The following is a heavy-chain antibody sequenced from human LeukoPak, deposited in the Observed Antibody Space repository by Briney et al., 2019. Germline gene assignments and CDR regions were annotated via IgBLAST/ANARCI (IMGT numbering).Heavy chain of an antibody. CDR3: ARYIVSYPHDAFDI. J-gene: IGHJ3*02. CDR1: GGSISNYY. V-gene: IGHV4-59*01. Sequence: SETLSLTCTVSGGSISNYYWSWIRQPPGKGPEWIGYIHYSGSTNYNSSLKSRVTISVDTSKNQFSLKLSSVTAADTAVYYCARYIVSYPHDAFDIWGQGTMVTVSS. D-gene: IGHD1-26*01. CDR2: IHYSGST.